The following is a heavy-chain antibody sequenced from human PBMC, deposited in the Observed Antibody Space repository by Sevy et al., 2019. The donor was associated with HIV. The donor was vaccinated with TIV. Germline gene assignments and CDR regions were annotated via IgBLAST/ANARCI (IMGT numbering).Heavy chain of an antibody. J-gene: IGHJ6*02. CDR2: IIPIFGTA. CDR3: ASGECGSCYPGSYYYYGMDV. D-gene: IGHD2-15*01. V-gene: IGHV1-69*13. CDR1: GGTFSSYA. Sequence: ASVKVSCKASGGTFSSYAISWVRQAPGQGLEWMGGIIPIFGTANYAQKFQGRVTITADESTSTAYMELSSLRSEDTAVYYCASGECGSCYPGSYYYYGMDVWCQGTTVTVSS.